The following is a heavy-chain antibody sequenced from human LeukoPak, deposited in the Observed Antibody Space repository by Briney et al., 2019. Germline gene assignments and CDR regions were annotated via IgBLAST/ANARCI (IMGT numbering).Heavy chain of an antibody. D-gene: IGHD5-18*01. CDR3: AIWSAMVISYYFDY. CDR2: INPNSGGT. Sequence: ASVKVSFKASGYTFTGCYMHWVRQAPGQGLEWMGWINPNSGGTNYAQKFQGRVTMTRDTSISTAYMELSRLRSDDTAVYYCAIWSAMVISYYFDYWGQGTLVTVSS. V-gene: IGHV1-2*02. J-gene: IGHJ4*02. CDR1: GYTFTGCY.